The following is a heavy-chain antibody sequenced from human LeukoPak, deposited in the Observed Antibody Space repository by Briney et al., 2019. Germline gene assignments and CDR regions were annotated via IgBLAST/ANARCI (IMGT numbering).Heavy chain of an antibody. CDR3: ARFKYVLRFLEWLIYYYYGMDV. Sequence: HPGGSLRLYCAASGFTFSSYDMHWVRQATGKGLEWVSAIGTAGDTYYPGSVKGRFTISRENAKNSLYLQMNSLRAGDTAVYYCARFKYVLRFLEWLIYYYYGMDVWGQGTTVTVSS. D-gene: IGHD3-3*01. J-gene: IGHJ6*02. CDR2: IGTAGDT. V-gene: IGHV3-13*01. CDR1: GFTFSSYD.